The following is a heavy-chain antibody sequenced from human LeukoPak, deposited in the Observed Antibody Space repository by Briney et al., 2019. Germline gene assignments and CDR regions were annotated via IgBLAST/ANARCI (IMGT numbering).Heavy chain of an antibody. V-gene: IGHV5-51*01. CDR2: IYPGDSDI. CDR3: ARHFGYSGYDGDY. CDR1: GYNFLKYW. Sequence: PGESLKISCKASGYNFLKYWIAWVRPMPGKGLEWMGIIYPGDSDIRYSPSFRGQVTISADKSITTAYLQWSSLKASDTAMYYCARHFGYSGYDGDYWGQGTLVTVSS. D-gene: IGHD5-12*01. J-gene: IGHJ4*02.